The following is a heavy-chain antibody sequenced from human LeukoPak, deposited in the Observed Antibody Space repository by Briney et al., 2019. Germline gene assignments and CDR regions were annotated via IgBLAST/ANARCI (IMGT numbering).Heavy chain of an antibody. J-gene: IGHJ4*02. D-gene: IGHD1-1*01. CDR3: ARVMGHNWNDELALDY. CDR1: GFTVSSNY. V-gene: IGHV3-7*03. Sequence: GGSLRLSCAASGFTVSSNYMSWVRQAPGKGLEWVANIKQDGSEKYYVDSVKGRFTISRDNAKNSLYLQMNSLRAEDTAVYYCARVMGHNWNDELALDYWGQGTLVTVSS. CDR2: IKQDGSEK.